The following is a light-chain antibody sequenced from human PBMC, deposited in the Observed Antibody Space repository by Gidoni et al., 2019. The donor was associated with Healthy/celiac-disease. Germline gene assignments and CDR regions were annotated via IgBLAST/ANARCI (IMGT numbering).Light chain of an antibody. CDR2: RDS. CDR1: NSGSKN. J-gene: IGLJ2*01. CDR3: QVWDSSTVV. V-gene: IGLV3-9*01. Sequence: SYELTQPLSVSVALGQTARITCGGNNSGSKNVHWYQQKPGQAPVLVIYRDSNRPSGIPARFSGSNSGNTATLTISRAQAGDEADDYCQVWDSSTVVFGGGTKRTVL.